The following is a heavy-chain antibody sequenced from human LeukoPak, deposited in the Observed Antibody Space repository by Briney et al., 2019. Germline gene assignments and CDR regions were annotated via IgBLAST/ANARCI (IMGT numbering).Heavy chain of an antibody. J-gene: IGHJ4*02. Sequence: PGGSLRLSCAASGFTFSSYAISWVRQAPGKGLEWVSAISGSGGSTYYADSVKGRFTISRDNSKNTLYLQMNSLRAEDTAVYYCATHNDFWSGYFNYWGQGTLVTVSS. CDR2: ISGSGGST. V-gene: IGHV3-23*01. CDR1: GFTFSSYA. CDR3: ATHNDFWSGYFNY. D-gene: IGHD3-3*01.